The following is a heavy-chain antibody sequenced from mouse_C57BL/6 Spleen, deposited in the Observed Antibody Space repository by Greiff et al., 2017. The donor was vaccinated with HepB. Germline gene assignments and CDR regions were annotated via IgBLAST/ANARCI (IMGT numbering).Heavy chain of an antibody. D-gene: IGHD1-1*01. CDR3: ARFITTALDV. V-gene: IGHV5-12*01. CDR1: GFTFSDYY. J-gene: IGHJ1*03. Sequence: EVQRVESGGGLVQPGGSLKLSCAASGFTFSDYYMYWVRQTPEKRLEWVAYISNGGGSTYYPDTVKGRFTISRDNAKNTLYLQMSRLKSEDTAMYYCARFITTALDVWGTGTTVTVSS. CDR2: ISNGGGST.